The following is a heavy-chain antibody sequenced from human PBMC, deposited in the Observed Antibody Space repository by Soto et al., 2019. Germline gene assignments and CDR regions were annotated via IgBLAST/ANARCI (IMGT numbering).Heavy chain of an antibody. CDR3: PRATSSWYDPTNWFDP. J-gene: IGHJ5*02. CDR1: GYTFTSYG. CDR2: ISAYNGNT. D-gene: IGHD6-13*01. V-gene: IGHV1-18*01. Sequence: QVQLVQSGAEVKKPGASVKVSCKASGYTFTSYGISWVREAPGQGLEWMGWISAYNGNTNYAQKLQGRVTMTTDTSTSTAYMELRSLGSDDTAVYYCPRATSSWYDPTNWFDPWGQGTLVTLSS.